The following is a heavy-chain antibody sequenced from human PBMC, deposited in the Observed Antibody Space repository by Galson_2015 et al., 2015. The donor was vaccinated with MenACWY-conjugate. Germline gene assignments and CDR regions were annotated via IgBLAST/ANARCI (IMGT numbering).Heavy chain of an antibody. CDR3: AKPISSYYDFMTGDS. J-gene: IGHJ4*02. CDR1: GFTFTDYY. CDR2: INNRGRAT. V-gene: IGHV3-23*01. D-gene: IGHD3-3*01. Sequence: SLRLSCAASGFTFTDYYMTWVRQAPGKGLEWVSSINNRGRATYYVDSVKGRFTISRDNSKNTPFLQMNSLSAEDTALYYCAKPISSYYDFMTGDSWGQGTLVTVSS.